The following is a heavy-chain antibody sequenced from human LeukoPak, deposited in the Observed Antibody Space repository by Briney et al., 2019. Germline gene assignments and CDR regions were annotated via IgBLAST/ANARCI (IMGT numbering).Heavy chain of an antibody. CDR3: ARLPLPNWDTDYDY. Sequence: SETLSLTCAVSGYSISSGYYWGWIRQPPGKGLEWIGSIYHSGSTYYNPSLKSRVTISVDTSKNQFSLKLSSVTAADTAVYYCARLPLPNWDTDYDYWGQGTLVTVSS. J-gene: IGHJ4*02. V-gene: IGHV4-38-2*01. CDR1: GYSISSGYY. D-gene: IGHD1-1*01. CDR2: IYHSGST.